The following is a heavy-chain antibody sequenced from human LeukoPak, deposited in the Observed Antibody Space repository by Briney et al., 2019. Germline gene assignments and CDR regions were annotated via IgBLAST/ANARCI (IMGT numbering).Heavy chain of an antibody. V-gene: IGHV3-30*02. J-gene: IGHJ4*02. D-gene: IGHD3-22*01. CDR3: AKDPYYDSSGYYQLDY. CDR2: IRYDGSNK. CDR1: GFTLSSYG. Sequence: GGSLRLSCAASGFTLSSYGMHWVRQAPGKGLEWVTFIRYDGSNKYYADSVKGRFTISRDNSKNTLYLQMNSLRAEDTAVYYCAKDPYYDSSGYYQLDYWGQGTLVTVSS.